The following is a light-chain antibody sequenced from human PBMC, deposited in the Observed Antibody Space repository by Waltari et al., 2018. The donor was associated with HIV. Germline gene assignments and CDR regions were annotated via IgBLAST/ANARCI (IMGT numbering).Light chain of an antibody. CDR2: GNS. J-gene: IGLJ3*02. Sequence: QSVLTQPPSVSGAPGQRVTISCTGSRSNIGAGYDVHWYQQLPGTAPKLLIYGNSDRPSGVPDRFSGSKSGTSASLAITGLQAEDEADYYCQSYDSSLSGSVFGGGTNLTVL. CDR3: QSYDSSLSGSV. CDR1: RSNIGAGYD. V-gene: IGLV1-40*01.